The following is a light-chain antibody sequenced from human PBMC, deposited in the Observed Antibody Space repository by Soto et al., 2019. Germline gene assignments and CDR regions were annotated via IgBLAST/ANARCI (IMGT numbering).Light chain of an antibody. J-gene: IGKJ3*01. CDR3: HQYDGAPLT. Sequence: TVLTQSPDTLSLSPGERATLSCRASQSVNNKYLAWYQHKPGRPPRLLIYGASTRASGIPDNFSGSGSGTHFTLTISKLEPDDFAVYYCHQYDGAPLTFGPGTKVDVK. V-gene: IGKV3-20*01. CDR2: GAS. CDR1: QSVNNKY.